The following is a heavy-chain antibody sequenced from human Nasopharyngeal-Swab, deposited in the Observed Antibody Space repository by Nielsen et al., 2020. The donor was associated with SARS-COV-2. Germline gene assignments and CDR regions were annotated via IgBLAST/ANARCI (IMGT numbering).Heavy chain of an antibody. V-gene: IGHV4-59*01. Sequence: WIRQPPGKGLEWIGYIYYSGSTNYNPSLMSRVTISVDTSKNQFSLKLSSVTAADTAVYYCARGGGDYYYYMDVWGKGTTVTVSS. CDR2: IYYSGST. J-gene: IGHJ6*03. CDR3: ARGGGDYYYYMDV.